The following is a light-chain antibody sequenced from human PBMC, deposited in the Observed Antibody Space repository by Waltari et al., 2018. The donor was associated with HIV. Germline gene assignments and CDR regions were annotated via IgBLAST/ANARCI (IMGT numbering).Light chain of an antibody. V-gene: IGLV2-14*01. CDR3: TSYISGTTPV. CDR2: EVT. J-gene: IGLJ2*01. CDR1: DLNDYKY. Sequence: QSALTQPASVSGSPGQSITISCDLNDYKYVSWYQRHPGKAPKVIIYEVTNRPSGLSNRFSRSKSGNTATLTISGLQPEDEADYFCTSYISGTTPVFGRGTRVTVL.